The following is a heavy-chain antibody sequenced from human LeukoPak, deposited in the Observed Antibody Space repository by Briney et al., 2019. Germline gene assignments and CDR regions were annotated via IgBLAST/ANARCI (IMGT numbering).Heavy chain of an antibody. CDR2: IYYSGTT. V-gene: IGHV4-59*01. CDR3: ARGVYIAAAQYGY. CDR1: GGSISDYY. Sequence: SETLSLTCTVSGGSISDYYWSWIRQPPGKGLEWIGYIYYSGTTNYNPSLKSRVTISVDTSKNQFSLKLNSVTAADTAVYYCARGVYIAAAQYGYWGQGTLVTVSS. D-gene: IGHD6-13*01. J-gene: IGHJ4*02.